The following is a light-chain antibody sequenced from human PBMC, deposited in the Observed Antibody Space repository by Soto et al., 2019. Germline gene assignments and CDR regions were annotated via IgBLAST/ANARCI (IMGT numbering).Light chain of an antibody. CDR1: SSNIGAGYD. J-gene: IGLJ3*02. Sequence: QSVLTQPPSVSGAPGQRVTISCTGSSSNIGAGYDVHWYQQLLGTAPKLLIYGNSNRPSGVPDRFSGSKSGTSASLAITGLQAEDEAHYYCEAYDSRLSGAVFGGGTKVTVL. CDR2: GNS. V-gene: IGLV1-40*01. CDR3: EAYDSRLSGAV.